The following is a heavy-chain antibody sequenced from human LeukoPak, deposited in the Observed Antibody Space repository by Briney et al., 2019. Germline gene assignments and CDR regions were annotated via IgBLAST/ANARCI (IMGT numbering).Heavy chain of an antibody. J-gene: IGHJ3*02. D-gene: IGHD2-2*01. V-gene: IGHV4-4*07. CDR3: ARVVSDYCSSTSCSHDAFDI. CDR1: GGSISNYF. CDR2: IYTSGST. Sequence: KPSETLSLTCIVSGGSISNYFWSWIRQPAGKGLEWIGRIYTSGSTNYNPSLKSRVTISVDTSKNQFSLKLSSVTAADTAVYYCARVVSDYCSSTSCSHDAFDIWGQGTMVTVSS.